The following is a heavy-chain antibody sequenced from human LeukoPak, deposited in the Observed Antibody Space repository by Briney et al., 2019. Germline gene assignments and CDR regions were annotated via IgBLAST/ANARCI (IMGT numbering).Heavy chain of an antibody. V-gene: IGHV4-39*02. D-gene: IGHD3-22*01. CDR3: AREDSSVSDDAFDI. Sequence: SETLSLTCTVSGGSISSSSYYWGWIRQPPGKGLEWIGSIYHSGSTYYNPSLKSRVTISVDTSKNQFSLRLSSVTAADTAVYYCAREDSSVSDDAFDIWGQGTMVTVSS. CDR2: IYHSGST. J-gene: IGHJ3*02. CDR1: GGSISSSSYY.